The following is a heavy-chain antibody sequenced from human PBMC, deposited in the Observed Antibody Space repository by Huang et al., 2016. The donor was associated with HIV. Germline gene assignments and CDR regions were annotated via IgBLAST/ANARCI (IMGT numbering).Heavy chain of an antibody. D-gene: IGHD3-10*01. CDR2: ISADNGNT. CDR1: GYTFTSYV. J-gene: IGHJ4*02. Sequence: QVQLVQSGAEVKKPGASVKVSCKASGYTFTSYVISWVRQAPGQGRACMGWISADNGNTNYTQKFQDRVTMTTDTATSTADMELRSLRFDDTAVYYCARSWFGELLYPPDYWGQGTLVTVSS. CDR3: ARSWFGELLYPPDY. V-gene: IGHV1-18*01.